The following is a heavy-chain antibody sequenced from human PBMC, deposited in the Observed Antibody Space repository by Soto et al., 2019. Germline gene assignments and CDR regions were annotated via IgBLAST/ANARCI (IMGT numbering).Heavy chain of an antibody. Sequence: QVQLQQWGAGLLKPSETLSLTCAVYGGSFSGYYWSWIRQPPGKGLEWIGEINHSGSTNYNPSLKSRVTISVDTSKNQFSLKLSSVTAADTAVYYCARGRGYSSGPHYWGQGTLVTVSS. J-gene: IGHJ4*02. CDR1: GGSFSGYY. V-gene: IGHV4-34*01. CDR3: ARGRGYSSGPHY. CDR2: INHSGST. D-gene: IGHD6-19*01.